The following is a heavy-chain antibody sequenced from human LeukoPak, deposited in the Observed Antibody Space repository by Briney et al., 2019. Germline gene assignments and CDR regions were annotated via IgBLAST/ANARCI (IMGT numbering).Heavy chain of an antibody. CDR1: GGSFSGYY. CDR2: INHSGST. D-gene: IGHD5-18*01. V-gene: IGHV4-34*01. Sequence: SETLSLTCAVYGGSFSGYYWRWIRQPSGKGLEWIGEINHSGSTNYNPSLKSRVTISVDTSKNQFSLKLSSVTAADTAVYYCARGYVDTAMVRYYYYYYMDVWGKGTTVTVSS. CDR3: ARGYVDTAMVRYYYYYYMDV. J-gene: IGHJ6*03.